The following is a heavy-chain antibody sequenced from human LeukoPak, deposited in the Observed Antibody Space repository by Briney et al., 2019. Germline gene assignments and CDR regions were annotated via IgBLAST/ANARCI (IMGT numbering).Heavy chain of an antibody. CDR1: GGSISSGSYY. CDR2: IYTSGST. CDR3: ARHEDCSSTSCSLGFAFDI. J-gene: IGHJ3*02. D-gene: IGHD2-2*01. Sequence: SQTLSLTCTVSGGSISSGSYYWSWIRQPAGKGLEWIGRIYTSGSTNYNPSLKSRVTISVDTSKNQFSLKLSSVTAADTAVYYCARHEDCSSTSCSLGFAFDIWGQGTMVTVSS. V-gene: IGHV4-61*02.